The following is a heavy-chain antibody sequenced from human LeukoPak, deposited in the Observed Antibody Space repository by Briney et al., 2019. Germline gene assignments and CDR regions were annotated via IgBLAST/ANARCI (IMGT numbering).Heavy chain of an antibody. CDR3: AREQGGYSGSADY. Sequence: ASVKVSCKASGYTFSIYGISWVRQAPGQGLEWMGWISAYNGNTNYAQKFQGRVTMTADTSTTTAYMELRSLRSDVTAVYYCAREQGGYSGSADYWGQGTLVTVSS. V-gene: IGHV1-18*01. D-gene: IGHD5-12*01. CDR2: ISAYNGNT. J-gene: IGHJ4*02. CDR1: GYTFSIYG.